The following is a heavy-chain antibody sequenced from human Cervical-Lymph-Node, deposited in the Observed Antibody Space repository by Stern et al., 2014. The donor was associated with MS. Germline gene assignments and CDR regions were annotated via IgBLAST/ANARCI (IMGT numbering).Heavy chain of an antibody. CDR3: AREGGNTAEYFQH. J-gene: IGHJ1*01. D-gene: IGHD4-23*01. CDR1: GFTFSSSG. V-gene: IGHV3-33*01. CDR2: IYYDGSNR. Sequence: QLVQSGGGVVPPGRSLRLSCAASGFTFSSSGMHWVRQAPGKGLEWLAIIYYDGSNRYYADSVKGRFTISRDNSKNTLYLQMNSLRAEDTAVYYCAREGGNTAEYFQHWGQGTLVTVSS.